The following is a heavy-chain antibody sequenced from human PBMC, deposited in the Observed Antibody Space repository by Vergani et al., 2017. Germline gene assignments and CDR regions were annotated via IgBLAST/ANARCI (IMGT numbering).Heavy chain of an antibody. D-gene: IGHD3-3*01. CDR3: AGQTYYDFWSGYSPYYYYYYMDV. CDR1: GGSISSYY. V-gene: IGHV4-59*01. CDR2: IYYSGST. Sequence: QVQLQESGPGLVKPSETLSLTCTVSGGSISSYYWSWIRQPPGKGLEWIGYIYYSGSTNYNPSLKSRVTISVDTSKNQFSLKLSSVTAADTAVYYCAGQTYYDFWSGYSPYYYYYYMDVWGKXP. J-gene: IGHJ6*03.